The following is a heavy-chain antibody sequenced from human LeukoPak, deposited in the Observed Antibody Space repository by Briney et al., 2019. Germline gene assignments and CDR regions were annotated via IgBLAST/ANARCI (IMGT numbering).Heavy chain of an antibody. CDR1: GYSFTSYW. D-gene: IGHD6-19*01. J-gene: IGHJ4*02. V-gene: IGHV5-51*01. CDR2: IYPGDSDT. Sequence: GESLKITCKGSGYSFTSYWIGWVRQMPGKGLEWMGIIYPGDSDTRYSPSFQGQVTISADKSISTAYLQWSSLKASDTAMYYCAIPSLKYSSGWYYFDYWGQGTLVTVSS. CDR3: AIPSLKYSSGWYYFDY.